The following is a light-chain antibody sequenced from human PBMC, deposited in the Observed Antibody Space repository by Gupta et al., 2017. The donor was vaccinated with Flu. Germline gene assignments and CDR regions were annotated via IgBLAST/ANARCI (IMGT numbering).Light chain of an antibody. V-gene: IGKV3-15*01. CDR3: QQYKNWPPLT. J-gene: IGKJ4*01. CDR2: GAS. Sequence: ATLSVSPGERATPSCRASQSVSSNLAWYQQKPGQAPRLLIYGASTRATGIPARFSGSGYGTEFTLTISSLQSEDFAVYYCQQYKNWPPLTFGGGTKVEIK. CDR1: QSVSSN.